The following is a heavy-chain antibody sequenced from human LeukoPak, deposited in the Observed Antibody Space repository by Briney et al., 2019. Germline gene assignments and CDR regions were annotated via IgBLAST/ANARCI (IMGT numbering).Heavy chain of an antibody. V-gene: IGHV1-8*01. CDR3: AREHSYYYDSSGYN. CDR2: MNPNSGNT. J-gene: IGHJ4*02. Sequence: ASVKVSCKASGYTFTSCDINWVRQATGQGLEWMGWMNPNSGNTDYAQKFQGRVTITRNTSISTAYMELSSLRSEDAAVYYCAREHSYYYDSSGYNWGQGTLVTVSS. CDR1: GYTFTSCD. D-gene: IGHD3-22*01.